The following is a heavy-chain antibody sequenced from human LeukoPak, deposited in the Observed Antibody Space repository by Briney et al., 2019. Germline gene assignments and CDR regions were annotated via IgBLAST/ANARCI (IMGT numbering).Heavy chain of an antibody. D-gene: IGHD3-9*01. CDR2: IRSKNDGGTT. J-gene: IGHJ4*02. CDR1: GFPFTIAW. V-gene: IGHV3-15*01. CDR3: TAYYDFLTGYNTRRDY. Sequence: KPGGSLRLSCAASGFPFTIAWMRWVRQAPGNGLEWIGRIRSKNDGGTTDYAAPVKGKFTISRDDSKSTLYLHMSSLTTEDTAIYYRTAYYDFLTGYNTRRDYWGRGTLVTVSP.